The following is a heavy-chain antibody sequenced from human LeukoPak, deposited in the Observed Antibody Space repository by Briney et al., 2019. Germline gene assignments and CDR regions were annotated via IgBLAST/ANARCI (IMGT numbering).Heavy chain of an antibody. CDR2: IYYSGST. CDR1: GGSISSSSYY. V-gene: IGHV4-39*07. J-gene: IGHJ6*03. CDR3: ARGPYYYYYMDV. Sequence: SETPSLTCTVSGGSISSSSYYWGWIRQPPGKGLEWIGSIYYSGSTYYNPSLKSRVTISVDTSKNQFSLKLSSVTAADTAVYYCARGPYYYYYMDVWGKGTTVTVSS.